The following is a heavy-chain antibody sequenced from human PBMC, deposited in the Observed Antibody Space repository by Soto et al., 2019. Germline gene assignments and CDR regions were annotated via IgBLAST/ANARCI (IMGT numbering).Heavy chain of an antibody. J-gene: IGHJ4*02. D-gene: IGHD6-19*01. CDR3: VKGLNIDYNSAWFYFDY. CDR1: GFKFDDYT. Sequence: EVQLVESGGDWVQPVRSLRPSCAASGFKFDDYTMHWVRQTTGRGLEWDSSISWSGLSMDYRDSVKGRFIISRDNAKNALHLKMNSLRVEDTALYYCVKGLNIDYNSAWFYFDYWGQGTVLTVSS. CDR2: ISWSGLSM. V-gene: IGHV3-9*01.